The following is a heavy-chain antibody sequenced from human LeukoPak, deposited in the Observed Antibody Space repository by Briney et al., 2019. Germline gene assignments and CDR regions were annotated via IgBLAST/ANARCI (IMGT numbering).Heavy chain of an antibody. V-gene: IGHV1-69*05. CDR2: IIPVFGTA. CDR1: GGTFSSYA. Sequence: GSSVKVSCKASGGTFSSYAISWVRQAPGQGLEWMGGIIPVFGTANYAQKLQGRVTMTTDTSTSTAYMELRSLRSDDTAVYYCARAPKREGLRFLEWLSQTYGDYYYMDVWGKGTTVTVSS. CDR3: ARAPKREGLRFLEWLSQTYGDYYYMDV. D-gene: IGHD3-3*01. J-gene: IGHJ6*03.